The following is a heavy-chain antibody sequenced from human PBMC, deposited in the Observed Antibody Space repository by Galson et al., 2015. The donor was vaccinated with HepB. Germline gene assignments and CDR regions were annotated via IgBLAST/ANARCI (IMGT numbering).Heavy chain of an antibody. Sequence: QSGAEVKKPGESLKISCKGSGYSFTSYWIGWVRQMPGKGLEWMGIIYPGDSDTRYSPSFQGQVTISADKSISTAYLQWSSLKASDTAMYYCARRAERGSGYDFWSGYYGDYYYMDVWGKGTTVTVSS. D-gene: IGHD3-3*01. V-gene: IGHV5-51*03. CDR3: ARRAERGSGYDFWSGYYGDYYYMDV. J-gene: IGHJ6*03. CDR2: IYPGDSDT. CDR1: GYSFTSYW.